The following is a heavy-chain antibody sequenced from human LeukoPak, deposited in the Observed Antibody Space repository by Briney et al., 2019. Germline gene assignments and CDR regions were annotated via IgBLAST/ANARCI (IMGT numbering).Heavy chain of an antibody. D-gene: IGHD5-24*01. CDR3: AEQRDGYNMSPFDY. CDR1: GFSFGSYG. CDR2: ISGSGGAT. Sequence: PGGSLRLSCAASGFSFGSYGMSWVRQTPGEGLEWVSSISGSGGATYYADSVKARFTISRDNSKNTLYLQMNNLRVEDTAVYYCAEQRDGYNMSPFDYWGQGTLVTVSP. V-gene: IGHV3-23*01. J-gene: IGHJ4*02.